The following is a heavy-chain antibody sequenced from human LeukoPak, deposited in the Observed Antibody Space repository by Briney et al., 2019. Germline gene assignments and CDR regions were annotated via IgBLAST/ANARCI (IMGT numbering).Heavy chain of an antibody. CDR1: GGSISSSSYY. CDR3: ARDSEGSGSYDKRIDY. Sequence: SETLSLTCTVSGGSISSSSYYWGWIRQPPGKGLEWIGSIDYSGSTYYNPSLKSRVTISVDTSKNQFSLKLSSVTAADTAVYYCARDSEGSGSYDKRIDYWGQGTLVTVSS. V-gene: IGHV4-39*07. D-gene: IGHD3-10*01. CDR2: IDYSGST. J-gene: IGHJ4*02.